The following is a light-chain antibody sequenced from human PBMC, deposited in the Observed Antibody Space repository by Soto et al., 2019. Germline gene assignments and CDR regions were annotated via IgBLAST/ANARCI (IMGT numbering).Light chain of an antibody. CDR3: QQSYGSIT. CDR1: QAILNF. Sequence: IQMTQSPSSLSASLGDRVTITCRASQAILNFLNWYQQKPGKAPKLLIYAASSLHTGVPSRLSGSGSGTDFTLTISSLHPEDFATYYCQQSYGSITFGQGTRLEIK. CDR2: AAS. V-gene: IGKV1-39*01. J-gene: IGKJ5*01.